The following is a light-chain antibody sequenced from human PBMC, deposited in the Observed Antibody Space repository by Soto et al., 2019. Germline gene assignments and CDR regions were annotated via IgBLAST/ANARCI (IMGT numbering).Light chain of an antibody. J-gene: IGKJ5*01. Sequence: EIEMAPSPARVSVSVVAGASNTSRASQTISSWLAWYQQKPGKAPKLLIYKASTLKSGVPSRFSSRGSGTECTRTISTLQPEDFATYYCEQFNNYPITFGQGTRLEI. V-gene: IGKV1-5*03. CDR3: EQFNNYPIT. CDR2: KAS. CDR1: QTISSW.